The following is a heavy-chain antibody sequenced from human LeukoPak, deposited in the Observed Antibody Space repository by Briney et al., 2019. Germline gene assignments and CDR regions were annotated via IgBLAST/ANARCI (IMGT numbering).Heavy chain of an antibody. V-gene: IGHV1-8*01. Sequence: ASVKVSCKASGYTFTSYDINWVRQATGQGLEWMGRMNPNSGNTGYAQKFQGRGTMTRNTSISTAYMELSSPRSEDTAVYYCARARDILTGWFDYWGLGTLVTVSS. D-gene: IGHD3-9*01. CDR3: ARARDILTGWFDY. J-gene: IGHJ4*02. CDR1: GYTFTSYD. CDR2: MNPNSGNT.